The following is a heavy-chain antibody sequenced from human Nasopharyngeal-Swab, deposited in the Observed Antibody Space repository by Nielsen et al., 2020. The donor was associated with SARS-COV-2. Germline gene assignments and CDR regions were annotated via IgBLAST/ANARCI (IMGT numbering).Heavy chain of an antibody. CDR2: IYYSGST. V-gene: IGHV4-39*07. D-gene: IGHD2-2*02. Sequence: SETLSLTCTVSGGSISSSSYYWGWIRQPPGKGLEWIGSIYYSGSTYYNPSLKSRVTISVDTSKNQFSLKLSSVTAADTAVYYCARVKYTPLSVTNPICFDYWGQGTLVTVSS. CDR1: GGSISSSSYY. CDR3: ARVKYTPLSVTNPICFDY. J-gene: IGHJ4*02.